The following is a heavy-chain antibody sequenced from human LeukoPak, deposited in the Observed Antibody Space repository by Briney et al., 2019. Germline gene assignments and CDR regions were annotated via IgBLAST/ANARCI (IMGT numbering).Heavy chain of an antibody. J-gene: IGHJ6*03. CDR2: ISGSGGST. CDR1: GFTFSSYA. V-gene: IGHV3-23*01. Sequence: PGGSLRLSCVASGFTFSSYAMSWVRQAPGKGLEWVSAISGSGGSTYYADSVRGRFTISRDNSKNTLYLQMNSLRAEDTAVYYCAKHERWLQFYYYYYYMDVWGKGTTVTVSS. D-gene: IGHD5-24*01. CDR3: AKHERWLQFYYYYYYMDV.